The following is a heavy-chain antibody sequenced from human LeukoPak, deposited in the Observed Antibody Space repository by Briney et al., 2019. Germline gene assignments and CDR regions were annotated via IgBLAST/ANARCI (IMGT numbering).Heavy chain of an antibody. CDR1: GFTFSSYG. CDR2: IWYDGSNK. V-gene: IGHV3-33*01. CDR3: GYGTGV. Sequence: PGGSLRLSCAASGFTFSSYGLHWVRQAPGRGLEWVAVIWYDGSNKYYADSVKGRFTISRDNSKNTLYLQMNSLRAEDTAVYYCGYGTGVWGQGTLVTVSS. J-gene: IGHJ4*02. D-gene: IGHD7-27*01.